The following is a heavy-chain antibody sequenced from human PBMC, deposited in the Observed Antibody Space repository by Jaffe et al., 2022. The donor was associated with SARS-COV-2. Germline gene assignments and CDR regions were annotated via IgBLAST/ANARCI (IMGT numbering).Heavy chain of an antibody. D-gene: IGHD2-21*02. CDR1: GGSISSYY. CDR2: IYYSGST. V-gene: IGHV4-59*01. Sequence: QVQLQESGPGLVKPSETLSLTCTVSGGSISSYYWSWIRQPPGKGLEWIGYIYYSGSTNYNPSLKSRVTISVDTSKNQFSLKLSSVTAADTAVYYCARDWHGGNSGGYYYYYMDVWGKGTTVTVSS. CDR3: ARDWHGGNSGGYYYYYMDV. J-gene: IGHJ6*03.